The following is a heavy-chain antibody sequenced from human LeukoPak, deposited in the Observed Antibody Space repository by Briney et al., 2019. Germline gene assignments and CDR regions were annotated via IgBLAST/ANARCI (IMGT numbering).Heavy chain of an antibody. D-gene: IGHD6-19*01. J-gene: IGHJ4*02. V-gene: IGHV4-39*07. CDR2: IYYSGST. CDR3: ARDRIAVAAY. Sequence: SETLSLTCTVSGGSISSSSYYWGWIRQPPGKGLEWIGSIYYSGSTYYNPFLKSRVTISVDTSKYQFSLKLSSVTAADTAVYYCARDRIAVAAYWGQGTLVTVSS. CDR1: GGSISSSSYY.